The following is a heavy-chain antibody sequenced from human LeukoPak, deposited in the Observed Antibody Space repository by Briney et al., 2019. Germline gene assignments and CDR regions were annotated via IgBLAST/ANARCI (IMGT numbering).Heavy chain of an antibody. CDR3: AKHSSGWWYFDY. J-gene: IGHJ4*02. V-gene: IGHV3-23*01. CDR2: ISGSGGST. D-gene: IGHD6-19*01. CDR1: GFTFSSYA. Sequence: GGSLRLSCAASGFTFSSYAMSWVRQAPGKGLEWVSAISGSGGSTYYADSAKGRFTISRDNSKNTLYLQMNSLRAEDTAVYYCAKHSSGWWYFDYWGQGTLVTVSS.